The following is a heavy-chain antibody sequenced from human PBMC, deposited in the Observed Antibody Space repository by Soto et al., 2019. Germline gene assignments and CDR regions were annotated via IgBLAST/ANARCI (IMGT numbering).Heavy chain of an antibody. CDR1: GFTFSNAW. CDR3: RPSANYYDTLRYRGYFDV. J-gene: IGHJ2*01. Sequence: EVQVVESGGGLVKPGGSLRLSCAASGFTFSNAWMSWVRQAPGKGLEWVARIKSKTDGGTTDYAAPVKGRFIISRDDSKTALYLQVNSLQTEDTAVYYCRPSANYYDTLRYRGYFDVWGRGPLVTVSS. CDR2: IKSKTDGGTT. D-gene: IGHD3-22*01. V-gene: IGHV3-15*01.